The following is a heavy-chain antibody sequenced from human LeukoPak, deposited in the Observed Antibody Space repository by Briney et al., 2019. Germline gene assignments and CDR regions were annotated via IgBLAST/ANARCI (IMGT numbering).Heavy chain of an antibody. Sequence: GGSRRLSCAASGFTFSSYNMNWVRQAPGKGLEWVSYISSSSSSSSSTIYYADSVKGRFTISRDNAKNTLYLQMNSLRAEDTAVYYCARESGYTYGAWGQGTLVTVSS. CDR1: GFTFSSYN. CDR3: ARESGYTYGA. D-gene: IGHD6-13*01. V-gene: IGHV3-48*04. J-gene: IGHJ4*02. CDR2: ISSSSSSSSSTI.